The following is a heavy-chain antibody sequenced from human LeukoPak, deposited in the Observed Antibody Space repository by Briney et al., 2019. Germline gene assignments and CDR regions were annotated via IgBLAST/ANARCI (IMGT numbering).Heavy chain of an antibody. Sequence: GGSLRLSCAASGFTFSGFFMSWFRQAPGKGLESVSHIDSSGITTYYADSVKGRFTISRDNAKKSLYLQMNSLRAEDTAVYYCATGSYRYFDPWGQGTLVTVSS. J-gene: IGHJ5*02. V-gene: IGHV3-11*04. CDR1: GFTFSGFF. CDR3: ATGSYRYFDP. D-gene: IGHD1-26*01. CDR2: IDSSGITT.